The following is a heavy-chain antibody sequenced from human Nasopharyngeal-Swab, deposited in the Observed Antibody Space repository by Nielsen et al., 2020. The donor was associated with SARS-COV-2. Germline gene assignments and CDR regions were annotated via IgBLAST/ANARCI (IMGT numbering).Heavy chain of an antibody. J-gene: IGHJ4*02. Sequence: GGSLRLSCAASGFTFKNYGMHWVRQAPGKGLEWVAIISFDGSDKAYADSVKGRFTVSRDNYKNTLFLHMNSLRAEDTAVYYCAKDGGVEYSYSDYWGQGTQVTVSS. V-gene: IGHV3-30*18. D-gene: IGHD5-18*01. CDR2: ISFDGSDK. CDR3: AKDGGVEYSYSDY. CDR1: GFTFKNYG.